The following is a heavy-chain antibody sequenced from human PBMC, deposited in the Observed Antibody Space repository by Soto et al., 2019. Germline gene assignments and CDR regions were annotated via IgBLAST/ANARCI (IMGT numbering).Heavy chain of an antibody. V-gene: IGHV3-23*01. CDR2: ISGSGGGT. CDR3: AKGWCDS. CDR1: GLSFSSHV. J-gene: IGHJ5*01. Sequence: EVPLLDSGGDLVQPGGSLRLSCAASGLSFSSHVMSWVRQAPGKGLEWVSSISGSGGGTYYADSVKGRFIISRDNSKNTLDLQINSLRVEDTAVYYCAKGWCDSWGQGTLVTVSS.